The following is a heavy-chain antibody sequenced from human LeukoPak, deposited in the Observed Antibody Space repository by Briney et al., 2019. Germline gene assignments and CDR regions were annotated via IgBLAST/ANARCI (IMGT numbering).Heavy chain of an antibody. CDR2: INHSGST. CDR1: GGSFSGYY. V-gene: IGHV4-34*01. Sequence: SETLSLTCAVYGGSFSGYYWSWIRQPPGKGLEWIGEINHSGSTNYNPSLKSRVTISVDTSKNQFSLKLSSVTAADTAVYYCARTAAGLAIGDYYYGMDVWGKGTTATVSS. J-gene: IGHJ6*04. CDR3: ARTAAGLAIGDYYYGMDV. D-gene: IGHD6-25*01.